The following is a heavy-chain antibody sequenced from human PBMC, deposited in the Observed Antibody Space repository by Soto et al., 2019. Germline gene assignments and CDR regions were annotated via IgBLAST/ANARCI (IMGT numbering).Heavy chain of an antibody. V-gene: IGHV1-69*06. Sequence: QVQLVQSGAEVKKPGSSVKVSCKASGGTFSSYAISWVRQAPGQGLEWMGGIIPIFGTANYAQKLQGRVTISTDKSTSRAYMELSSLRSEDTAVYYCASLPGIAAAGISVTLDYWGQGTLVTVSS. CDR2: IIPIFGTA. J-gene: IGHJ4*02. CDR1: GGTFSSYA. D-gene: IGHD6-13*01. CDR3: ASLPGIAAAGISVTLDY.